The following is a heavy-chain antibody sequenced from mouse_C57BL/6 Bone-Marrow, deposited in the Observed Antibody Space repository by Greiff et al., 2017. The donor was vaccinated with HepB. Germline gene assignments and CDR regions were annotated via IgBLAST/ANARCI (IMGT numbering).Heavy chain of an antibody. Sequence: EVQLQESGPVLVKPGASVKMSCKASGYTFTDYYMNWVKQSHGKSLEWIGVINPYNGGTSYNQKFKGKATLTVDKSSSTAYMELNSLTSEDSAVYYCARQGTYYGNYGYWGQGTTLTVSS. D-gene: IGHD2-10*01. CDR2: INPYNGGT. CDR1: GYTFTDYY. J-gene: IGHJ2*01. V-gene: IGHV1-19*01. CDR3: ARQGTYYGNYGY.